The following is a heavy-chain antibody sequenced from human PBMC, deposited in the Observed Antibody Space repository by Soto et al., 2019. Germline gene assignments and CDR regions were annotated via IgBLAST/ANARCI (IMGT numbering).Heavy chain of an antibody. Sequence: LLTLSVTCGVASGSISSGGYSWSWIRQPPGKGLEWIGYIYHSGSTYYNPSLKSRVTISVDRSKNQFSLKLSSVTAADTAVYYCARGPPFHWGQGTLVTVS. CDR1: SGSISSGGYS. CDR2: IYHSGST. CDR3: ARGPPFH. J-gene: IGHJ4*02. V-gene: IGHV4-30-2*01. D-gene: IGHD3-16*01.